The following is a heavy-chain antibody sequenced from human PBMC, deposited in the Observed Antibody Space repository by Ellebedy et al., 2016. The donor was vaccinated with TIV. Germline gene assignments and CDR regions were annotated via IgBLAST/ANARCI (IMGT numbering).Heavy chain of an antibody. V-gene: IGHV4-59*01. J-gene: IGHJ4*02. CDR3: ARGSTAVVAALGY. CDR1: GGSISGYY. CDR2: IYYSGKI. D-gene: IGHD2-15*01. Sequence: SETLSLXXTVSGGSISGYYWSWIRQSPGKGLEWIGYIYYSGKINYNPSLKSRVTISVDTSKNQFSLTLTSVTAADTAVYYCARGSTAVVAALGYWGQGTLVTVSS.